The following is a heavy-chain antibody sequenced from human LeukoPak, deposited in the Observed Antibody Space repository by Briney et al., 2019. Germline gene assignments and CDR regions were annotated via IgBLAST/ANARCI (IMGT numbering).Heavy chain of an antibody. Sequence: SGTLSLTCAVYGGSFSGYYWSWIRQPPGKGLEWIGEINHSGSTNYNPSLKSRVTISVDTSKNQFSLKLSSVPAADTAVYYCARLGVQLWTRGWFDPWGQATLVTVSS. J-gene: IGHJ5*02. V-gene: IGHV4-34*01. CDR1: GGSFSGYY. D-gene: IGHD5-18*01. CDR3: ARLGVQLWTRGWFDP. CDR2: INHSGST.